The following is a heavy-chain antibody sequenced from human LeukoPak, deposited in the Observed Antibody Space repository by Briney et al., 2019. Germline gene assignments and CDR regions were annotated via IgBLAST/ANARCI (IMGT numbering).Heavy chain of an antibody. Sequence: SETLSLTCAVYGGSFSGYYWSWIRQPPGKGLEWIGEINHSGSTNYNPSLKSRVTISVDTSKNQFSLKLSSVTAADTAVYYCARATYYDFWSGYPDAFDIWGQGTVVTVSS. D-gene: IGHD3-3*01. V-gene: IGHV4-34*01. CDR1: GGSFSGYY. CDR3: ARATYYDFWSGYPDAFDI. CDR2: INHSGST. J-gene: IGHJ3*02.